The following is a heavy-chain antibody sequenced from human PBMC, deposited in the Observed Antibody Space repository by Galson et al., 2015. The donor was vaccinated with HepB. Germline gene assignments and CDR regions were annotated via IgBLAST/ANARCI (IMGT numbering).Heavy chain of an antibody. CDR1: GFTFSSYS. D-gene: IGHD2-2*01. CDR3: ARAEYCSSTSCSYCFYGMDV. V-gene: IGHV3-48*02. J-gene: IGHJ6*02. CDR2: ISSSSSTI. Sequence: SLRLSCAASGFTFSSYSMNWVRQAPGKGLEWVSYISSSSSTIYYADSVKGRFTISRDNAKNSLYLQMNSLRDEDTAVYYCARAEYCSSTSCSYCFYGMDVWGQGTTVAVSS.